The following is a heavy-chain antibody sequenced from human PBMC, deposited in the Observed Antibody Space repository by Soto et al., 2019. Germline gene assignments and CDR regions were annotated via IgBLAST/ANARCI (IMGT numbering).Heavy chain of an antibody. CDR1: GYTFTNYG. J-gene: IGHJ5*02. Sequence: GASVKVSCKASGYTFTNYGISWARQAPGQGLEWMGWISAYNGNTNYAQKLQGRVTMTTDTSTSTAYMELRSLRSDDTAVYYCARDCSSTSCYRFDPWGQGTLVTVSS. CDR3: ARDCSSTSCYRFDP. D-gene: IGHD2-2*02. CDR2: ISAYNGNT. V-gene: IGHV1-18*01.